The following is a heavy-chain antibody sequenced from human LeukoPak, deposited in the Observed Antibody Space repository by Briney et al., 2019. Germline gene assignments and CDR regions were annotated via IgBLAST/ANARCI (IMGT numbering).Heavy chain of an antibody. D-gene: IGHD3-10*01. CDR2: ISGGGGTT. CDR3: AKSIMTGSGSFYDY. V-gene: IGHV3-23*01. J-gene: IGHJ4*02. CDR1: GFTFSSYA. Sequence: PGGSLRLSCAASGFTFSSYAMSWVRQAPGKGLEWVSAISGGGGTTYYADSVKGRFTISRDNSKNTLYLQMNSLGAEDTALYYCAKSIMTGSGSFYDYWGQGTLVTVSS.